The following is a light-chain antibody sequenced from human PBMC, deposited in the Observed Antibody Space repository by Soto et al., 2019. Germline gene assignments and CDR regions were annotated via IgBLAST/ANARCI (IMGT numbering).Light chain of an antibody. J-gene: IGKJ2*01. CDR3: QHYGGSPLYA. Sequence: IVLTQSPGTLSLSPWERATLSCRASQSVTGSYLAWYQQKPGQAPRLLIYGASSRATGIPDRFSGSESGADFTLTISRLEPEDFAVYYCQHYGGSPLYAFGQGTKVDIK. CDR2: GAS. V-gene: IGKV3-20*01. CDR1: QSVTGSY.